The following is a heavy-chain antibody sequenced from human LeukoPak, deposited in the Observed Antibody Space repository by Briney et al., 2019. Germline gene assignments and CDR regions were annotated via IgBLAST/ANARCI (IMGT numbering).Heavy chain of an antibody. D-gene: IGHD3-3*01. V-gene: IGHV1-2*02. Sequence: ASVKVSCKASGYTFTGYYMHWVRQAPGQGLEWMGWINPNSGGTNYAQKFQGRVTMTRDTSISTAYMELSRLRSDDTAVYYCARGPGYDFWSGYYVLGYWGQGTLVTVSS. CDR3: ARGPGYDFWSGYYVLGY. CDR1: GYTFTGYY. J-gene: IGHJ4*02. CDR2: INPNSGGT.